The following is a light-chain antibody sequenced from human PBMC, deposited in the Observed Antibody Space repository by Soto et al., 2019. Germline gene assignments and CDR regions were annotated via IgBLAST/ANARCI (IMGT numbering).Light chain of an antibody. Sequence: QPVLTQPPSVSGAPGQRVTISCTGSSSTIGADFDVHWYQHLPGTAPKLLISHNNNRPSGVPDRFSGSKSGTSASLAITGLQADDEAVYYCQSRDSSLSSSWVFGGGTKLTVL. CDR1: SSTIGADFD. CDR2: HNN. CDR3: QSRDSSLSSSWV. J-gene: IGLJ3*02. V-gene: IGLV1-40*01.